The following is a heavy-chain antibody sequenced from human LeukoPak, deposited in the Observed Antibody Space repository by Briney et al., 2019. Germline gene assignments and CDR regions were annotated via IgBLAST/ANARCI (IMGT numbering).Heavy chain of an antibody. J-gene: IGHJ6*04. V-gene: IGHV1-69*13. CDR2: IIPIFGTA. D-gene: IGHD3/OR15-3a*01. CDR1: GGTFSSYA. Sequence: GASVKVSCKASGGTFSSYAISWVRQAPGQGLEWMGGIIPIFGTANYAQKFQGRVTITADESTSTAYMELSSLRSEDTAVYYCAREYPGTGSIGGPYYYGMDVWGKGTTVTVSS. CDR3: AREYPGTGSIGGPYYYGMDV.